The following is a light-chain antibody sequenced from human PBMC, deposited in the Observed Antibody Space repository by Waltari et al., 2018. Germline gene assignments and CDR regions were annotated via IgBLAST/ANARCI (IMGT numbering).Light chain of an antibody. J-gene: IGKJ4*01. Sequence: DIQMTQSPSSLSASVGDRVTITCQASQDIRKNLNWFQQKPRKAPQVLIFDASNSQAAVPSRFSRSGSWTDFAFTISSLQPEDNCTYYCQQYANLPLTFGGGTRVEIK. CDR3: QQYANLPLT. V-gene: IGKV1-33*01. CDR2: DAS. CDR1: QDIRKN.